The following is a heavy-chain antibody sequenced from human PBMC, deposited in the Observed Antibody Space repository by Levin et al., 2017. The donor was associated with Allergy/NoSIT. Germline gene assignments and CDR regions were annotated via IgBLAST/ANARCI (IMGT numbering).Heavy chain of an antibody. CDR2: ISGSGGST. D-gene: IGHD2-15*01. J-gene: IGHJ4*02. Sequence: GESLKISCAASGFTFSSYAMSWVRQAPGKGLEWVSAISGSGGSTYYADSVKGRFTISRDNSKNTLYLQMNSLRAEDTAVYYCAKNLGYCSGGSCYTTGDYWGQGTLVTVSS. CDR3: AKNLGYCSGGSCYTTGDY. CDR1: GFTFSSYA. V-gene: IGHV3-23*01.